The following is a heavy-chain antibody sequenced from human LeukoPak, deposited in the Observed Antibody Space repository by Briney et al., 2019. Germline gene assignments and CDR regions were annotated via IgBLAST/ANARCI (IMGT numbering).Heavy chain of an antibody. D-gene: IGHD2-15*01. CDR1: GYTFTSYY. CDR2: INPSGGST. Sequence: ASVTVSCTASGYTFTSYYMHWVRQAPGQGLEWMGIINPSGGSTSYAQKFQGRVTMTRDTSTSTVYMELRSLRSDDTAVYYCASGEVGVVYRAGGRYYYYYHAMDVWGQGTTVTVSS. V-gene: IGHV1-46*01. CDR3: ASGEVGVVYRAGGRYYYYYHAMDV. J-gene: IGHJ6*02.